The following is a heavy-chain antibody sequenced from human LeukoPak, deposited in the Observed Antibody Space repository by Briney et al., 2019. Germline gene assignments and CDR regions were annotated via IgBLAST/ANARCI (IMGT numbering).Heavy chain of an antibody. J-gene: IGHJ5*02. CDR2: IKQDGSGK. CDR3: ARGYSTSPNWVDP. CDR1: GFTFSSYW. Sequence: GGSLRLSCAASGFTFSSYWMSWVRQAPGKGLEWVANIKQDGSGKYYVDSVKGRFTISRDNAKSSLYLQMNSLRAEDTAVYYCARGYSTSPNWVDPWGQGTLVTVSS. V-gene: IGHV3-7*01. D-gene: IGHD2-2*01.